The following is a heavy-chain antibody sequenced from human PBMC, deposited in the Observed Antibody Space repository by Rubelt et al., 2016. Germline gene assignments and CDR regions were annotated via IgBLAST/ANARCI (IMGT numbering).Heavy chain of an antibody. CDR1: GGSISSSSYY. D-gene: IGHD3-22*01. V-gene: IGHV4-39*07. CDR3: ARFDMADSSGYFDY. J-gene: IGHJ4*02. Sequence: QLQLQESGPGLVKPSETLSLTCTVSGGSISSSSYYWSWIRQPPGKGLEWIGEINHSGSTNYNPSLKSRVTISVDTSKNQFSLKLSSVTAADTAVYYCARFDMADSSGYFDYWGQGTLVTVSS. CDR2: INHSGST.